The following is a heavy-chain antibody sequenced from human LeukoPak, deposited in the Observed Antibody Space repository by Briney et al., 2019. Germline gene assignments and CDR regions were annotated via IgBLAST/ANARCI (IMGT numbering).Heavy chain of an antibody. CDR2: ISYDAKYK. J-gene: IGHJ4*02. V-gene: IGHV3-30*04. CDR1: GFTFSNYA. D-gene: IGHD2-15*01. CDR3: ARGRVVPATRLDY. Sequence: GGSLRLSCAASGFTFSNYAMHWVRQAPGKGLEWVAVISYDAKYKYYADSLKGRFTISRDNSNNTLYLQMSSLGSDDTAVYYCARGRVVPATRLDYWGRGTLVTVSS.